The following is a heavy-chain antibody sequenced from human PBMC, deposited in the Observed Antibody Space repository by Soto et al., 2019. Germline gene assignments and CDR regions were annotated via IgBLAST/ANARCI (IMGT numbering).Heavy chain of an antibody. D-gene: IGHD6-19*01. CDR1: GFSFSSYA. V-gene: IGHV3-30-3*01. CDR2: LSHDGINK. CDR3: ARDMYSSDYFVKWFEP. J-gene: IGHJ5*02. Sequence: VRLVESGGGVVQPGRSLRLSCTASGFSFSSYAMYWFRQPPGKGLEWVAVLSHDGINKHYADSVKGRVTVSRDNSTHSLDLQLNSLRGEDTAMYYCARDMYSSDYFVKWFEPWGQGTLVTVSS.